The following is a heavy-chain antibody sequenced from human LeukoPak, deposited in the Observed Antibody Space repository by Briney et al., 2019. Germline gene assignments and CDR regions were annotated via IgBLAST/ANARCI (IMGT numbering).Heavy chain of an antibody. Sequence: QPGGSLRLSCAASGFTFSSYSMNWVRQAPGKGLEWVSSISSSSSYIYYADSVKGRFTISRDNAKNSLYLQMNSLRAEDTAAYYCARGVREYYDSSGYYRVAFDIWGQGTMVTVSS. CDR1: GFTFSSYS. V-gene: IGHV3-21*04. CDR2: ISSSSSYI. D-gene: IGHD3-22*01. J-gene: IGHJ3*02. CDR3: ARGVREYYDSSGYYRVAFDI.